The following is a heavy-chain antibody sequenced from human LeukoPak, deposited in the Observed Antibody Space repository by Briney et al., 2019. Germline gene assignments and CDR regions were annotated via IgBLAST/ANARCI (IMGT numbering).Heavy chain of an antibody. Sequence: PGGSLRLSCTASGFTFSNYGMTWVRLAPGKGLEWVSTFGSGGNTYYADSVKGRFTISRDNAKNSLYLQMNSLRAGDTAVYYCARDQMVRGVISFGYWGQGTLVTVSS. D-gene: IGHD3-10*01. CDR2: FGSGGNT. CDR1: GFTFSNYG. V-gene: IGHV3-21*04. J-gene: IGHJ4*02. CDR3: ARDQMVRGVISFGY.